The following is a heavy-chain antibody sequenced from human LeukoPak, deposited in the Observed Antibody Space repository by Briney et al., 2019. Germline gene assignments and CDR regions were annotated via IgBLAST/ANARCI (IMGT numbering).Heavy chain of an antibody. CDR3: ARQTYESNGYYYEDY. CDR2: VYPGDPDT. J-gene: IGHJ4*02. V-gene: IGHV5-51*01. D-gene: IGHD3-22*01. CDR1: GYHFPSYW. Sequence: GASLKISFKGSGYHFPSYWIGWVRPMPGKGLEWMGIVYPGDPDTTYSPSFQGQVTISADKSIRTAYLQWSSLKASDTAMYYCARQTYESNGYYYEDYWGQGTLVTVSS.